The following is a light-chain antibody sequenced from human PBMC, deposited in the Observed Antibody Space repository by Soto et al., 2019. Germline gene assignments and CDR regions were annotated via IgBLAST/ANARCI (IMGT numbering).Light chain of an antibody. CDR2: DAS. Sequence: EVMLTQSPATLSLSPGERATLSCRASQSVSSYLGWYQQKPGQAPRLLIYDASNRATGIPARFSGSGSGTDFTLTISSLEPEDFAVYYCQQRGNWPLTFGQGTRLEIK. CDR3: QQRGNWPLT. CDR1: QSVSSY. J-gene: IGKJ5*01. V-gene: IGKV3-11*01.